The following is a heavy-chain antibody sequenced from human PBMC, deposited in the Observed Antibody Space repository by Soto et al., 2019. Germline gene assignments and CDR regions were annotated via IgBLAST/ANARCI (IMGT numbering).Heavy chain of an antibody. J-gene: IGHJ3*02. V-gene: IGHV4-59*01. CDR2: IYYSGST. CDR1: GGSISGYY. CDR3: ARVEVLWFGELSYDAFDI. D-gene: IGHD3-10*01. Sequence: PSETLSLTCTVSGGSISGYYWSWIRQPPGKGLEWIGYIYYSGSTNYNPSLKSRVTISVDTSKNQFSLKLSSVTAADTAVYYCARVEVLWFGELSYDAFDIWGQGTMVTVSS.